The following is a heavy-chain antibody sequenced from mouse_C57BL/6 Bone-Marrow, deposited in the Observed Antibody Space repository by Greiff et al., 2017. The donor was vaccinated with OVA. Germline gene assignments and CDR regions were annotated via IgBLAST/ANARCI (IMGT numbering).Heavy chain of an antibody. CDR1: GYTFTSYW. Sequence: VQLQQSGAELAKPGASVKLSCKASGYTFTSYWMHWVKQRPGQGLEWIGYINPSSGYTKYNQKFKDKATLTADKSSSTAYMQLSSLTYEDSAVNYCARAPITTVVATDYWGQGTTLTVSS. J-gene: IGHJ2*01. CDR3: ARAPITTVVATDY. V-gene: IGHV1-7*01. D-gene: IGHD1-1*01. CDR2: INPSSGYT.